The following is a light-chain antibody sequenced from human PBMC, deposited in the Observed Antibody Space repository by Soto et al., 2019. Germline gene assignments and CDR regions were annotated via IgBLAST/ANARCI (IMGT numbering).Light chain of an antibody. J-gene: IGKJ4*01. CDR1: QSVGTY. CDR2: DAS. CDR3: QQRSNWPPLT. V-gene: IGKV3-11*01. Sequence: EIVLTQSPATLSLSPGERATLSCRASQSVGTYLAWYQQKPGQAPRLLIYDASTRATGIPARFSGSGSGTDFTLTISSLEPEGFAVYYCQQRSNWPPLTFGGGTKVEIK.